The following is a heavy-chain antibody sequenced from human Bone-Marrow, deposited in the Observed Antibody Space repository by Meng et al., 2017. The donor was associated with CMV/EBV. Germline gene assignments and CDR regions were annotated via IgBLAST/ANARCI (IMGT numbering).Heavy chain of an antibody. CDR2: ISSSSSYI. Sequence: GGSLRLSCAASGFTFSSYTMNWVRQAPGKGLEWVSSISSSSSYIYYADSVKGRFTISRNNAKNSLYLQMNSLRAEDTAVYYCARDPPPEMATNRGFDYWGQGTLVTVSS. CDR1: GFTFSSYT. CDR3: ARDPPPEMATNRGFDY. D-gene: IGHD5-24*01. V-gene: IGHV3-21*01. J-gene: IGHJ4*02.